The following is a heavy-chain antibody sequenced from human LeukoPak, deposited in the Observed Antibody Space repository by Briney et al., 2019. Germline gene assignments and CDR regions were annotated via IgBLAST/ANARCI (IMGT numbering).Heavy chain of an antibody. Sequence: GGSLRLSCAASGFTFSSYWMHWVRHAPGKGLVWVSRINSDGSSTSYADSVKGRFTISRDNAKNTLYLQMNSLRAEDTAVYYCARDNEQLWGLGAFDYWGQGTLVTVSS. D-gene: IGHD6-13*01. CDR3: ARDNEQLWGLGAFDY. CDR2: INSDGSST. CDR1: GFTFSSYW. V-gene: IGHV3-74*01. J-gene: IGHJ4*02.